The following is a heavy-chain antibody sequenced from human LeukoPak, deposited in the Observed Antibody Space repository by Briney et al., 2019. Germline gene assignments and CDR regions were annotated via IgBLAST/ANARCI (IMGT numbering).Heavy chain of an antibody. CDR1: GYTFTSYD. CDR2: MNPNSGNT. V-gene: IGHV1-8*01. CDR3: ARVLGKFSPPHYYYYYMDV. D-gene: IGHD3-16*01. J-gene: IGHJ6*03. Sequence: ASVKVSCKASGYTFTSYDINWVRQATGQGLEWMGWMNPNSGNTGYAQKFQGRVTMTRNTSISTAYMELSSLRSEDTAVYYCARVLGKFSPPHYYYYYMDVWGKGTTVTVSS.